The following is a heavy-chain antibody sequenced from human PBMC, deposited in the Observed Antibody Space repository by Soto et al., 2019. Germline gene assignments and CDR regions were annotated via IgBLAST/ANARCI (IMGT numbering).Heavy chain of an antibody. J-gene: IGHJ6*02. CDR1: GYNFATYW. CDR3: ARRGYSYGLDV. CDR2: IYPGDSDT. D-gene: IGHD5-18*01. Sequence: CLKISCKGSGYNFATYWIAWVRQLPGKGPEWMGIIYPGDSDTSYSPSFQGQVTISVDKSISTAYLQWNSLKASDTAVYYCARRGYSYGLDVWGQGTKVTVSS. V-gene: IGHV5-51*01.